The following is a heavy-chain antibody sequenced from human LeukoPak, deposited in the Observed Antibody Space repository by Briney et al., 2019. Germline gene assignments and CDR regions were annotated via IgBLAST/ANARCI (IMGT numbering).Heavy chain of an antibody. CDR2: IRYDGSNK. J-gene: IGHJ5*02. CDR3: ARGSSNHNFNWFDP. V-gene: IGHV3-30*02. CDR1: GFTFSSYG. Sequence: QAGGSLRLSCATSGFTFSSYGMHWVRQAPGKGLEWVAFIRYDGSNKYYADSVKGRFTISRDNSKNTLYLQMNSLRAEDTAVYYCARGSSNHNFNWFDPWGQGTLVTVSS. D-gene: IGHD6-13*01.